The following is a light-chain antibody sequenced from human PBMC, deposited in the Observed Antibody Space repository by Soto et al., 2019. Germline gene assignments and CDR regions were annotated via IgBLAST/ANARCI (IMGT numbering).Light chain of an antibody. Sequence: QSVLTQPASVSGSPGQSITISCTGTSSDVGGYNYVSWYQQHPGKAPKLMIYEVSNRPSGVSNRFSGSKSGNTASLTISGLQAEDEADYYCSSYTSSSTLPYGFGTGTRAPS. CDR3: SSYTSSSTLPYG. V-gene: IGLV2-14*01. CDR1: SSDVGGYNY. CDR2: EVS. J-gene: IGLJ1*01.